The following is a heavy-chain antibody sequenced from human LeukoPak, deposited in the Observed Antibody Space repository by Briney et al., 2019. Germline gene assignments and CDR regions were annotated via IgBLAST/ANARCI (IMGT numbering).Heavy chain of an antibody. J-gene: IGHJ3*02. CDR3: ARDSSSRTSDAFDI. V-gene: IGHV1-2*02. Sequence: ASVKVSCKASGYTFTGYYMHWVRQAPGRGLEWMGWINPNSGGTNYAQKFQGRVTMTRDTSISTAYMELSRLRSDDTAVYYCARDSSSRTSDAFDIWGQGTMVTVSS. D-gene: IGHD6-13*01. CDR2: INPNSGGT. CDR1: GYTFTGYY.